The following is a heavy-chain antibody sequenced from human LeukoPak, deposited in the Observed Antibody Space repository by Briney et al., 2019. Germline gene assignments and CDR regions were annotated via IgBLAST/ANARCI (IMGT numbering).Heavy chain of an antibody. CDR2: IIPILGIA. D-gene: IGHD6-13*01. J-gene: IGHJ4*02. V-gene: IGHV1-69*04. CDR1: GGTFSSYA. CDR3: AGGTTSSSWRFDY. Sequence: SVKVSCKASGGTFSSYAISWVRQAPGQGLEWMGRIIPILGIANYAQKFQGRVTITADKSTSTAYMELSSLRSEDTAVYYCAGGTTSSSWRFDYWGQGTLVTASS.